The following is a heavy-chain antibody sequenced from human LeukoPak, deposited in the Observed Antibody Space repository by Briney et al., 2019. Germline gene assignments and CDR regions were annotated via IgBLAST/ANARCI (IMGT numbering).Heavy chain of an antibody. V-gene: IGHV4-34*01. CDR2: INHSGST. CDR3: ARVLSLDWYFDL. J-gene: IGHJ2*01. Sequence: PSETLSLTCAVYGGSFSGYYWSWIRQPPGKGLEWIGEINHSGSTNYNPSLKSRVTISVDRSKNQFSLKLSSVTAADTAVYYCARVLSLDWYFDLWGRGTLVTVSS. CDR1: GGSFSGYY.